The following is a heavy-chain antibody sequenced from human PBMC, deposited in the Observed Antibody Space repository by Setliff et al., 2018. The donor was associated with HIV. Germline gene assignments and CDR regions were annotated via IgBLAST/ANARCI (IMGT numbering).Heavy chain of an antibody. J-gene: IGHJ4*02. D-gene: IGHD2-15*01. CDR3: ARVYCSGGSCFTFDY. Sequence: ASVKVSCKASGYTFTSYGVTWVRRAPGQGLEWMGWISVYNGNTNYAQKLQGRVTMTTDTSTSTAYMELRSLRFDDTAVYYCARVYCSGGSCFTFDYWGQGTLVTVS. CDR1: GYTFTSYG. V-gene: IGHV1-18*01. CDR2: ISVYNGNT.